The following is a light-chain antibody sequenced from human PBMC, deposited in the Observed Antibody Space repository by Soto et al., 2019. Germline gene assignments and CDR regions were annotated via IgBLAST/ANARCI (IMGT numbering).Light chain of an antibody. CDR1: QDISNY. CDR2: DAS. V-gene: IGKV1-33*01. CDR3: QQYDNLPYT. Sequence: DIQMTQSPSSLSASVEDRVTITCQASQDISNYLNWYQQKPGTAPKLLIYDASNLETGVPSRFSGSRSGTDFTFTISSLQPEDIATYYCQQYDNLPYTFGQGTKLEFK. J-gene: IGKJ2*01.